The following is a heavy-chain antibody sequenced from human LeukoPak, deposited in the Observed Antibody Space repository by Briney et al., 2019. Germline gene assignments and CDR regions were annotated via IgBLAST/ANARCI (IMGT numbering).Heavy chain of an antibody. CDR2: ISGSGRTI. Sequence: PGGSLRLSCAASGFTFSSYEMNWVRQAPGKGREWVSYISGSGRTIDYADSVKGRFTISRDNTKNSVYLQVNSLRAEDTAIYFCVRDAVMSPEVLLTAWDYFDCWGQGTLVTVSS. J-gene: IGHJ4*02. D-gene: IGHD2-21*01. CDR1: GFTFSSYE. CDR3: VRDAVMSPEVLLTAWDYFDC. V-gene: IGHV3-48*03.